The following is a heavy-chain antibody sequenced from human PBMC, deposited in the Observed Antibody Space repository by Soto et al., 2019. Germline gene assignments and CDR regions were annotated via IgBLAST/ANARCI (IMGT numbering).Heavy chain of an antibody. D-gene: IGHD3-16*01. J-gene: IGHJ5*02. Sequence: PSETLSLTCTVSGGSISSGGYYWSWIRQHPGKGLEWIGYIFYSGCTYYNPSLKSRVTISLDTSKNQFSLKLSSVTAADTAVYYCARVGGINWFDPWGQGTLVTVSS. CDR2: IFYSGCT. CDR3: ARVGGINWFDP. CDR1: GGSISSGGYY. V-gene: IGHV4-31*03.